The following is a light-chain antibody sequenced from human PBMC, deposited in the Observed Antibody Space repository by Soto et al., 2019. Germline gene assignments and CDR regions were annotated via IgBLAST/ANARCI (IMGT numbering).Light chain of an antibody. J-gene: IGLJ1*01. CDR1: SSDVGGYNY. V-gene: IGLV2-14*03. Sequence: ALTQPASVSGSPGQSITISCTGTSSDVGGYNYVSWYQHHPGKAPKLMIYDVSNRPSGVPNRFSGSKSGNTASLTISGLQPEDEADYYCSSYTTSNTRQIVFGTGTKVTVL. CDR3: SSYTTSNTRQIV. CDR2: DVS.